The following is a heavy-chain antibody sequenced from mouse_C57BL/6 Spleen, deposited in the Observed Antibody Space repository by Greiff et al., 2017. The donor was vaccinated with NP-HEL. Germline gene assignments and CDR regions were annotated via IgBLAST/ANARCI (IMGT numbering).Heavy chain of an antibody. Sequence: DVKLQESGPGLVKPSQSLSLTCSVTGYSITSGYYWNWIRQFPGNKLEWMGYISYDGSNNYNPYLKNRISITRDTSKNQFFLKLNSVTTEDTATYYCASIKGGYDWYFDVWGTGTTVTVSS. D-gene: IGHD2-2*01. J-gene: IGHJ1*03. CDR1: GYSITSGYY. CDR3: ASIKGGYDWYFDV. CDR2: ISYDGSN. V-gene: IGHV3-6*01.